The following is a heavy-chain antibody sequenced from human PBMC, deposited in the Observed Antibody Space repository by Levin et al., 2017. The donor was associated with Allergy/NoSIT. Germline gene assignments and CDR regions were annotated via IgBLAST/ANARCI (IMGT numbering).Heavy chain of an antibody. J-gene: IGHJ3*02. CDR2: INHSGST. D-gene: IGHD2-15*01. CDR3: ARGYCSGGSCYDDAFDS. Sequence: SSETLSLTCAVYGGSFSGYYWSWIRQPPGKGLEWIGEINHSGSTNYNPSLKSRVTISVDTSKNQFSLKLSSVTAADTAVYYCARGYCSGGSCYDDAFDSWGQGTMVTVSS. V-gene: IGHV4-34*01. CDR1: GGSFSGYY.